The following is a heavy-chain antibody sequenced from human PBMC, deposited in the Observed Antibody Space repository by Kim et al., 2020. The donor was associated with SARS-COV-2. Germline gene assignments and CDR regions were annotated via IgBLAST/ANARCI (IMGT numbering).Heavy chain of an antibody. CDR3: ARSRITMVRGVKNAFDI. J-gene: IGHJ3*02. CDR1: GGSISSSRYY. V-gene: IGHV4-39*01. D-gene: IGHD3-10*01. CDR2: IYYSGSS. Sequence: SETLSLTCTVSGGSISSSRYYWGWIRQPPRKGLEWIGTIYYSGSSYLNPSLKSRVPISEDTSKNQFSLKLSTVTAADTAVYYWARSRITMVRGVKNAFDIWGQGTVVTVSS.